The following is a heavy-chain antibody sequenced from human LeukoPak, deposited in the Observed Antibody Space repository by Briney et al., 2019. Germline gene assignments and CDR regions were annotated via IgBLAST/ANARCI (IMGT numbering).Heavy chain of an antibody. CDR3: ASGSGSYRTPYYYMDV. CDR1: GFTVISNY. Sequence: GGSLSLSCAASGFTVISNYMSWVRQAPGKGLEWVSVIYSGGSTYYADSVKGRFTISRDNSKNTLYLQMNSLRAEDTAVYYCASGSGSYRTPYYYMDVWGTGTTVTVSS. J-gene: IGHJ6*03. V-gene: IGHV3-53*01. D-gene: IGHD3-10*01. CDR2: IYSGGST.